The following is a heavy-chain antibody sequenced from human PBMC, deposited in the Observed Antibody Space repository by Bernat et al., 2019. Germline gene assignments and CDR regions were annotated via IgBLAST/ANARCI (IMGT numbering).Heavy chain of an antibody. CDR3: ARDPFP. CDR1: GFTFSSYA. V-gene: IGHV3-64*01. J-gene: IGHJ5*02. D-gene: IGHD3-16*01. Sequence: EVQLVESGGGLVQPGGSLRLSCAASGFTFSSYAMHWVRQAPGKGLEYVSAISSNGGSTYYTNSVKGRFTISRDNSKNTLYLQMGSLRAEDMAVYYCARDPFPWGQGTLVTVSS. CDR2: ISSNGGST.